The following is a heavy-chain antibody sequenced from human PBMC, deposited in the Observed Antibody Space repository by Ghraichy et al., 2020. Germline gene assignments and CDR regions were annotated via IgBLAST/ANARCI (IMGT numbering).Heavy chain of an antibody. CDR2: IYSGGST. V-gene: IGHV3-53*01. CDR3: ARDLGGYCSGGSCYSSRLDP. CDR1: GFTVSSNY. Sequence: GGSLRLSCAASGFTVSSNYISWVRQAPGKGLEWVSVIYSGGSTYYADSVKGRFTISRDNSKNTLYLQMNSLRAEDTAVYYCARDLGGYCSGGSCYSSRLDPWGQGTLVTVSS. J-gene: IGHJ5*02. D-gene: IGHD2-15*01.